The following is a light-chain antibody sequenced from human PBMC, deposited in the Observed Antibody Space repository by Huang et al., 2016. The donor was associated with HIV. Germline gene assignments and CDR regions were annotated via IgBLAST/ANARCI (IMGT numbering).Light chain of an antibody. V-gene: IGKV1D-8*02. CDR1: QDINTY. J-gene: IGKJ4*01. CDR2: SAS. Sequence: GDRVTINCRVSQDINTYLAWYQQKPGKAPELLIYSASVLQNGVLSRFNGSGSGTQFTLTINCLQTEDFATYYCQQYHAFPLTFGAGTKVEI. CDR3: QQYHAFPLT.